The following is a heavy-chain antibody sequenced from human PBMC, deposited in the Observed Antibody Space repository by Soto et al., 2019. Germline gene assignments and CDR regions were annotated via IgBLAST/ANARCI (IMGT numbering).Heavy chain of an antibody. J-gene: IGHJ4*02. CDR2: INHGGGT. CDR3: ARRYGSCFDY. Sequence: SETLSLTCAVYGGSFSGYYWSWIRQPPGKGLEWIGEINHGGGTNYNPSLKSRVAISIDTSKNHFSLKLSSVTAADTAVYYCARRYGSCFDYWGQGTLVTVSS. CDR1: GGSFSGYY. V-gene: IGHV4-34*01. D-gene: IGHD5-18*01.